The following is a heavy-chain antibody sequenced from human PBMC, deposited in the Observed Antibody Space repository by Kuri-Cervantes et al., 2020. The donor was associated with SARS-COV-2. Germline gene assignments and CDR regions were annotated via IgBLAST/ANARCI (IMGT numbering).Heavy chain of an antibody. CDR2: IGTAGDT. J-gene: IGHJ3*02. Sequence: GGSLKISCAACGFTFSSYDMHWVRQATGKGLEWVSAIGTAGDTYYPGSVKGQFTISRENAKNSLYLQMNSLRAEDTTVYYCAKPIHDYSLGYHDAFDIWGQGTMVTVSS. CDR3: AKPIHDYSLGYHDAFDI. D-gene: IGHD4-11*01. CDR1: GFTFSSYD. V-gene: IGHV3-13*03.